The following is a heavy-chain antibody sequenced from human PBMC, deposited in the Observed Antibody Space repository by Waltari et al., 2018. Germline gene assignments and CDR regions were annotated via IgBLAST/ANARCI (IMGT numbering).Heavy chain of an antibody. V-gene: IGHV4-39*07. CDR1: GGSVSSPAYY. CDR3: ASHLWYRDLSRVAFDF. D-gene: IGHD3-10*01. J-gene: IGHJ6*02. CDR2: IYYSGST. Sequence: QLQLQESGPALVRPSETLSLSCTVSGGSVSSPAYYWSWFRQSPGKGLGWIENIYYSGSTSNQPSLKSRVTISIDTSKNQLSLDLTSVTAADTAIYYCASHLWYRDLSRVAFDFWGQGTTVTVSS.